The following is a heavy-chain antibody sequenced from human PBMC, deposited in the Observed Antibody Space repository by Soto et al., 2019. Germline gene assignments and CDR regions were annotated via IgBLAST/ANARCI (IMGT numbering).Heavy chain of an antibody. CDR1: GFTFSDDY. D-gene: IGHD2-15*01. V-gene: IGHV3-11*01. CDR3: ARRGSAYNWFDP. CDR2: ISGTGSTT. Sequence: QVQLVESGGGLVKPGGSLRLSCVGSGFTFSDDYIMWIRQAPGKGLEWVSYISGTGSTTYYTDSVKGRFTISRDNAKNTLDLQMSNLGAEDTAVYYCARRGSAYNWFDPWGQGTLVTVSS. J-gene: IGHJ5*02.